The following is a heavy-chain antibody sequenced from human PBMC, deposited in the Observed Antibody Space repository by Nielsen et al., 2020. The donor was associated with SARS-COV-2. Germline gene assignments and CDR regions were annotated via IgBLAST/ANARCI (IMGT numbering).Heavy chain of an antibody. D-gene: IGHD2-2*01. V-gene: IGHV3-11*06. J-gene: IGHJ6*02. Sequence: GESLKISCAASGFTFSDYYMSWIRRAPGKGLEWVSSISSSSSYIYYADSVKGRFTISRDNAKNSLYLQMNSLRAEDTAVYYCARWFGPAAPQNYYYYGMDVWGQGTTVTVSS. CDR2: ISSSSSYI. CDR1: GFTFSDYY. CDR3: ARWFGPAAPQNYYYYGMDV.